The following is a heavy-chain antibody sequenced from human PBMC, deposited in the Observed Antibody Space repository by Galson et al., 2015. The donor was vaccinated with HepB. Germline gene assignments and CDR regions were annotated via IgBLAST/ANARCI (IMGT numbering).Heavy chain of an antibody. CDR1: GFTVSSNY. D-gene: IGHD3-10*01. CDR2: IYSGGST. J-gene: IGHJ4*02. CDR3: AREVYGSGSYDY. Sequence: SLRLSCAASGFTVSSNYMSWVRQAPGKGLEWVSVIYSGGSTYYADSVKGRFTISRDNSKNTLYLQMNSLRAEDTAVYYCAREVYGSGSYDYWGQGTLVTVSS. V-gene: IGHV3-66*01.